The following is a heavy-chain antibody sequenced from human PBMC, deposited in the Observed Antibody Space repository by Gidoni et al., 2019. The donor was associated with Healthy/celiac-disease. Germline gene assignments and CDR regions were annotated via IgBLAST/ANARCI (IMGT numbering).Heavy chain of an antibody. D-gene: IGHD3-16*01. CDR3: SLSLMDYFDY. V-gene: IGHV1-2*02. J-gene: IGHJ4*02. Sequence: QVQLLHSVAEVKKSGASVKVSCTASGYTFTRYYMHWVRQALGQGLEWMGWIHPNSGGTNYAQKFQGRVTMTRDTSISTAYMELSRLRSDDTAVYYCSLSLMDYFDYWGQGTLVTVSS. CDR2: IHPNSGGT. CDR1: GYTFTRYY.